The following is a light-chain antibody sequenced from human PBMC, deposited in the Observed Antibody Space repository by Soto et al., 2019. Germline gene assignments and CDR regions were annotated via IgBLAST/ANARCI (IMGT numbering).Light chain of an antibody. CDR3: AAWDDSLNGSYV. V-gene: IGLV1-44*01. J-gene: IGLJ1*01. Sequence: QSVMTQPPSTSRTPGQRVTISCSGSRSNIGSNTVTWYQQLPGTAPKLLIYSNNQRPSGVPDRFSDTRSGTTASLAISGLQSEDEADYYCAAWDDSLNGSYVFGTGTKVTVL. CDR1: RSNIGSNT. CDR2: SNN.